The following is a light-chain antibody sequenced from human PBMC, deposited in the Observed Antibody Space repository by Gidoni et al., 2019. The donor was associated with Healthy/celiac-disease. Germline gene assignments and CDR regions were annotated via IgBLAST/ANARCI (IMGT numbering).Light chain of an antibody. CDR2: GAS. CDR3: QQYGSSRIT. CDR1: QSVSSSY. Sequence: DIVLTQSPGTLSLSPGERATLSCRASQSVSSSYLAWYQQKPGQAPRLLSYGASSRATGIPDRFSGSGSGTDFTLTISRLEPEDFAVYYCQQYGSSRITFXXXTRLEIK. J-gene: IGKJ5*01. V-gene: IGKV3-20*01.